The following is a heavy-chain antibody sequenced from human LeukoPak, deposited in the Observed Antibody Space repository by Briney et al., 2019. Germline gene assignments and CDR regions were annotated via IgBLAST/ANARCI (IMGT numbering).Heavy chain of an antibody. Sequence: SETLSLTCAVYGGSFSGYYWSWIRQPPGKGLEWIGEINHSGSTNYNPSLKSRVTISVDTSKNQFSLKLSSVTAADTAVYYCTSSQTLSDDAFDIWGQGTMVTVSS. J-gene: IGHJ3*02. V-gene: IGHV4-34*01. CDR3: TSSQTLSDDAFDI. CDR2: INHSGST. CDR1: GGSFSGYY.